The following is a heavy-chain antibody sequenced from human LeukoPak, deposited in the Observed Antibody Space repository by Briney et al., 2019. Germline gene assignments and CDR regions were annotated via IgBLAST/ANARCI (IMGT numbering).Heavy chain of an antibody. V-gene: IGHV3-30-3*01. CDR1: GFTFSSYA. CDR3: VTSSTGDY. D-gene: IGHD3-9*01. J-gene: IGHJ4*02. CDR2: ISYDGSIK. Sequence: GGSLRLSCAASGFTFSSYAMHWVRQAPGKGLEWVAVISYDGSIKYYADSVNGRFTISRDNSKNTLDLQMNSLRAEDTAVYYCVTSSTGDYWGQGTLVTVSS.